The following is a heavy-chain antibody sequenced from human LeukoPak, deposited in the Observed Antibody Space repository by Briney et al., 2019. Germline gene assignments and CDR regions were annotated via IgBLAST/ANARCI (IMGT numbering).Heavy chain of an antibody. J-gene: IGHJ4*02. CDR2: ISGYDGNT. V-gene: IGHV1-18*01. CDR1: GYTFTTYG. Sequence: ASVKVSCKASGYTFTTYGVSWVRQAPGQGLEWIGWISGYDGNTNYAQKPRGRVTMTTDTSTSTAYMDLRSLRSDDTALYYCARAVTTSSYYFDYWGQGTLVTVSS. D-gene: IGHD4-17*01. CDR3: ARAVTTSSYYFDY.